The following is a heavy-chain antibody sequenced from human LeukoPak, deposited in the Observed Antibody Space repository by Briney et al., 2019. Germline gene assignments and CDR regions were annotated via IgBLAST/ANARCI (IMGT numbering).Heavy chain of an antibody. J-gene: IGHJ4*02. V-gene: IGHV3-23*01. Sequence: GGSLRLSCSASGFAFSGFAMGWVRQAPGKGLEWVSSISGSGGNTYYADSVEGRFTISRDNSRNTLYLQMNSLRAEDTALYYCTRGRGGDYVPSRFDYWGQGTLVTVSS. CDR1: GFAFSGFA. CDR2: ISGSGGNT. D-gene: IGHD4-17*01. CDR3: TRGRGGDYVPSRFDY.